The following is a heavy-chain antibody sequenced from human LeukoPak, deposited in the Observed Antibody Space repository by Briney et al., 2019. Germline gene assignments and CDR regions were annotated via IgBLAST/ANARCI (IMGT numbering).Heavy chain of an antibody. CDR1: GYTFTNYY. J-gene: IGHJ4*02. CDR3: ARDGLRLGGLSLSFDY. CDR2: INPSGGNT. Sequence: ASVKVSCKASGYTFTNYYMVWVRQAPGQGLEWMGIINPSGGNTTYAQKFQGRVTMTRDMSTSTIYMELSSLRSEDTAMYYCARDGLRLGGLSLSFDYWGQGTLVTVSS. V-gene: IGHV1-46*01. D-gene: IGHD3-16*02.